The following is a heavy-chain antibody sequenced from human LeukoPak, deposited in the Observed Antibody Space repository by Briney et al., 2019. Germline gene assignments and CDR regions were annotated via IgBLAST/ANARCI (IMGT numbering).Heavy chain of an antibody. J-gene: IGHJ4*02. Sequence: GGSLRLSCAASGFTFSSYAMSWVRQAPGKGLEWVSAISGSGGSTYYADSVKGRFTISRDNSKNTLYLQMNSLRAEDTAVYYCAKVPTYYYDSSGPASPRYFDYWGQGTLVTVSS. CDR1: GFTFSSYA. CDR2: ISGSGGST. CDR3: AKVPTYYYDSSGPASPRYFDY. D-gene: IGHD3-22*01. V-gene: IGHV3-23*01.